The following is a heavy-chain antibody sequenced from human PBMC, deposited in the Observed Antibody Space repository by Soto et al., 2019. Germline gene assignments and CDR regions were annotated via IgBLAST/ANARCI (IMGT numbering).Heavy chain of an antibody. CDR1: GGSISSGGYY. CDR2: IYYSGST. V-gene: IGHV4-31*03. Sequence: SETLSLTCTVSGGSISSGGYYWSWIRQHPGKGLEWIGYIYYSGSTYYNPSLKSRVTISVDTSKNQFSLKLSSVTAADTAVYYCAGEARNFNAFDIWGQGTMVTVSS. CDR3: AGEARNFNAFDI. J-gene: IGHJ3*02.